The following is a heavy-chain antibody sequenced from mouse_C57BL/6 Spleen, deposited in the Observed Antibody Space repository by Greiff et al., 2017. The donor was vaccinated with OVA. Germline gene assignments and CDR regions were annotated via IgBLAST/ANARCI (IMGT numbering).Heavy chain of an antibody. J-gene: IGHJ3*01. Sequence: VQLQQSGAELVRPGASVKLSCTASGFNIKDDYMHWVKQRPEQGLEWIGWIDPENGDTEYASKFQGKATITADTSSNTAYLQLSSLTSEDTAVYYCTTLDRFAYWGQGTLVTVSA. CDR1: GFNIKDDY. CDR3: TTLDRFAY. V-gene: IGHV14-4*01. CDR2: IDPENGDT.